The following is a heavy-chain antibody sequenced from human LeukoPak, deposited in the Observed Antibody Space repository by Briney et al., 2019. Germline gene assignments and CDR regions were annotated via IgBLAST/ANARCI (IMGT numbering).Heavy chain of an antibody. CDR2: IYSGGST. V-gene: IGHV3-66*01. J-gene: IGHJ3*02. CDR1: GFTFSSYA. Sequence: GGSLRLSCAASGFTFSSYAMSWVGQAPGKGLEWVSVIYSGGSTYYADSVKGRFTISRDNSKNTLYLQMNSLRAEDTAMYFCARDTTATGSWYDAFDIWGQGTVVTVSS. D-gene: IGHD6-13*01. CDR3: ARDTTATGSWYDAFDI.